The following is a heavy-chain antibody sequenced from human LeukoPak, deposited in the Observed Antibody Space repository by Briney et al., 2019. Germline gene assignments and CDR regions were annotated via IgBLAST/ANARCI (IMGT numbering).Heavy chain of an antibody. CDR1: GYTFTTYS. J-gene: IGHJ1*01. Sequence: EASVKVSCKASGYTFTTYSLAWGRQAPGQSLEWMGWISVNNGGTNYAQSFQDRVTLTRDTSTNTAYLELRSLRSDDTAIIYCATATQPRGYFLHWGQGTLVTVSS. CDR2: ISVNNGGT. CDR3: ATATQPRGYFLH. D-gene: IGHD2-2*01. V-gene: IGHV1-18*01.